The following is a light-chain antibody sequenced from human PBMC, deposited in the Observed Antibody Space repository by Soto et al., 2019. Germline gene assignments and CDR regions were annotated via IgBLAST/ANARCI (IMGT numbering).Light chain of an antibody. CDR2: AAS. J-gene: IGKJ4*01. Sequence: DIQMTQSPSSLSASVGDRVTITCRASHGISNYLAWYQQKPGKVPKLLIYAASTLQSGVPSRFSGSGSGTDFTLTISSLQPDDVANYSCQKYNSYPPEGTVGGGTKVEIK. CDR3: QKYNSYPPEGT. CDR1: HGISNY. V-gene: IGKV1-27*01.